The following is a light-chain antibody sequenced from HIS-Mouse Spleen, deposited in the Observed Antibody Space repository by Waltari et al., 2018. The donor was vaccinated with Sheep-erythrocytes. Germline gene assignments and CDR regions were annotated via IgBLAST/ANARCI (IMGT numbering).Light chain of an antibody. CDR2: KVS. V-gene: IGKV2-30*01. Sequence: DFVMTQSPLSLPVTLGQPASISCRSSQSLVYSDGNTYLNWFQQRPGQSPRRLTCKVSSRDSGVPDRFSGSGSGTDFTLKISRVEAEDVWVYYCMQGTHGLYTFGQGTKLEIK. CDR3: MQGTHGLYT. J-gene: IGKJ2*01. CDR1: QSLVYSDGNTY.